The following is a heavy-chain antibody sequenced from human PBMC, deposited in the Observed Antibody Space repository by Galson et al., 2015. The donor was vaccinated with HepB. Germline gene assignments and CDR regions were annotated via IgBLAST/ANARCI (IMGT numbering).Heavy chain of an antibody. J-gene: IGHJ6*02. CDR1: GFTFSSYE. V-gene: IGHV3-48*03. D-gene: IGHD6-13*01. CDR3: ARELKAAAGTVYYYGMDV. Sequence: SLRLSCAASGFTFSSYEMNWVRQAPGKGLEWVSYISSSGSTIYYADSVKGRFTISRDNAKNSLYLQMNSLRAEDTAVYYCARELKAAAGTVYYYGMDVWGQGTTVTVSS. CDR2: ISSSGSTI.